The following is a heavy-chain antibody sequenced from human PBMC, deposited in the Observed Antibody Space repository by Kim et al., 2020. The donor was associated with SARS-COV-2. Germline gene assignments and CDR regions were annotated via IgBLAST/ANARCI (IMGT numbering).Heavy chain of an antibody. CDR2: MSRSGNTL. D-gene: IGHD3-3*01. J-gene: IGHJ4*02. CDR1: GFTFSDHY. CDR3: ARDRGVLGFLEWLSD. V-gene: IGHV3-11*01. Sequence: GGSLRLSCAASGFTFSDHYMIWIRQAPGKGLELVSYMSRSGNTLHYADSVKGRFTISRDNAKNSLYLQMNSLRAEDTAVYYCARDRGVLGFLEWLSDWGQGT.